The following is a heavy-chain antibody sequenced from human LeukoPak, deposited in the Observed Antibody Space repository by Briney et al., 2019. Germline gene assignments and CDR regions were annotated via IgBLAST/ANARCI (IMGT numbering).Heavy chain of an antibody. D-gene: IGHD3-10*01. CDR1: GGSIISYY. J-gene: IGHJ4*02. Sequence: SETLSLTCTVSGGSIISYYWSWIWQPAGKGLEWIGRIYSSGSTNYNPSLKSRVTMSVDTSKNQFSLKLTSVTAADTAVYYCAPGVYGSGDYWGQGTLATVSS. V-gene: IGHV4-4*07. CDR3: APGVYGSGDY. CDR2: IYSSGST.